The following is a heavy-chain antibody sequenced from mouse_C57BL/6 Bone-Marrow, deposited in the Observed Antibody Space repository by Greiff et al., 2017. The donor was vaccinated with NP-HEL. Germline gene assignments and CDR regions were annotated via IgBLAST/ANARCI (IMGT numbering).Heavy chain of an antibody. CDR3: ARLYYYGSSDV. Sequence: EVQVVESGGDLVKPGGSLKLSCAASGFTFSSYGMSWVRQTPDKRLEWVATISSGGSYTYYPDSVKGRFTISRDNAKNTLYLQMSSLKSEDTAMYYCARLYYYGSSDVWGTGTTVTVSS. CDR2: ISSGGSYT. J-gene: IGHJ1*03. D-gene: IGHD1-1*01. CDR1: GFTFSSYG. V-gene: IGHV5-6*01.